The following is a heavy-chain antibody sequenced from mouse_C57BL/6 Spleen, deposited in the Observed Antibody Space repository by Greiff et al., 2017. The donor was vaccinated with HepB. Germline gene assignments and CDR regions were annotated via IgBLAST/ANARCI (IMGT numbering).Heavy chain of an antibody. J-gene: IGHJ2*01. CDR3: ARGEGTAWDYFDY. V-gene: IGHV1-54*01. CDR2: INPGSGGT. D-gene: IGHD3-3*01. Sequence: QVQLQQSGAELVRPGTSVKVSCKASGYAFTNYLIEWVKQRPGQGLEWIGVINPGSGGTNYNEKFKGKATLTADKSSSTAYMQLSSLTSEDSAVYFCARGEGTAWDYFDYWGQGTTLTVSS. CDR1: GYAFTNYL.